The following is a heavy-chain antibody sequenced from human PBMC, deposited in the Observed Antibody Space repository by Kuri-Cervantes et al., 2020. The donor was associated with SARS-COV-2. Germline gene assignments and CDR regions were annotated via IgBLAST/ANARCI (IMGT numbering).Heavy chain of an antibody. V-gene: IGHV3-13*01. J-gene: IGHJ3*02. CDR2: IGTAGDT. CDR1: GFTFSSYD. CDR3: ARGLYTYYYGSGSYGAFDI. D-gene: IGHD3-10*01. Sequence: GESLKISCAASGFTFSSYDMHWVRQATGKGLEWVSAIGTAGDTYYPGSVKGRFTISRENAKNSLYLQMNSLRAGDTAVYYCARGLYTYYYGSGSYGAFDIWGQGTMVTVSS.